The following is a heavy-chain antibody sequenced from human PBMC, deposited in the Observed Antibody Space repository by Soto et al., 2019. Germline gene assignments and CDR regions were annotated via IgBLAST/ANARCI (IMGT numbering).Heavy chain of an antibody. D-gene: IGHD3-22*01. J-gene: IGHJ3*02. CDR2: IYYSGST. Sequence: PSETLSLTCTVSGGSISSGDYYWSWIRQPPGKGLEWIGYIYYSGSTYYNPSLKSRVTIPVDTSKNQFSLKLSSVTAADTAVCYCARDSPSSGYGALHDAFDIWGQGTMVTVSS. V-gene: IGHV4-30-4*01. CDR3: ARDSPSSGYGALHDAFDI. CDR1: GGSISSGDYY.